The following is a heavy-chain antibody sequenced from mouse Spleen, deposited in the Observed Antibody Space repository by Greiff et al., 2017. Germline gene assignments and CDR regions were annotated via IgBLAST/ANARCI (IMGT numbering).Heavy chain of an antibody. CDR3: ARQGIFITTVVATPFAY. CDR2: ISSGSSTI. V-gene: IGHV5-17*01. Sequence: EVQLVESGGGLVKPGGSLKLSCAASGFTFSDYGMHWVRQAPEKGLEWVAYISSGSSTIYYADTVKGRFTISRDNAKNTLFLQMTSLRSEDTAMYYCARQGIFITTVVATPFAYWGQGTLVTVSA. D-gene: IGHD1-1*01. J-gene: IGHJ3*01. CDR1: GFTFSDYG.